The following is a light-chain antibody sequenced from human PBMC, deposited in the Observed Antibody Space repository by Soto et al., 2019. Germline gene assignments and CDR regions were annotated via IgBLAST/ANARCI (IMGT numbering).Light chain of an antibody. Sequence: EIVLTQSPATLSLSPGERATLSCRASQNVRSYLAWYQQKPGEAPRLLIHDASSRATGIPDRFSGSWSGTDFTLTISSLEPEDSAVYYCQQRTNWPTSTFGQGTRLEIK. J-gene: IGKJ5*01. CDR2: DAS. V-gene: IGKV3-11*01. CDR3: QQRTNWPTST. CDR1: QNVRSY.